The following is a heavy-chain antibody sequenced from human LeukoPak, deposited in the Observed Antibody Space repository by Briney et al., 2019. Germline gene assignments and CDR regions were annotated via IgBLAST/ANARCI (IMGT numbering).Heavy chain of an antibody. J-gene: IGHJ6*02. V-gene: IGHV3-33*01. CDR1: GFTFSSYG. CDR2: IWYDGSNK. CDR3: ARTSYDYVTAGGMDV. D-gene: IGHD3-16*01. Sequence: GGSLRLSCAASGFTFSSYGMHWVRQAPGKGLEWVAVIWYDGSNKYYADSVKGRFTISRDNSKNTLYLQMNSLRAEDTAAYYCARTSYDYVTAGGMDVWGQGTTVTVSS.